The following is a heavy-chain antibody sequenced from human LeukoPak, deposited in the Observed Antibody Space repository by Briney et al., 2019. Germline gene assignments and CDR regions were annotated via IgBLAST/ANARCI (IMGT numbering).Heavy chain of an antibody. V-gene: IGHV1-2*02. CDR3: ARYSTVTRPETDY. D-gene: IGHD4-17*01. CDR1: GYTFTDYY. J-gene: IGHJ4*02. CDR2: INPNSGGT. Sequence: ASVKVSCKASGYTFTDYYMHWVRQAPGQGLEWMGWINPNSGGTNYAQKFQGRVTMTRDTSISTAYMELSRLRSDDTAVYYCARYSTVTRPETDYWGQGTLVTVSS.